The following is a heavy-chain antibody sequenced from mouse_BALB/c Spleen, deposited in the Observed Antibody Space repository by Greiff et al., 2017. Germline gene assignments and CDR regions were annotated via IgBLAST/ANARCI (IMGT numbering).Heavy chain of an antibody. V-gene: IGHV5-9-4*01. Sequence: EVQLVESGGGLVKPGGSLKLSCAASGFTFSSYAMSWVRQSPEKRLEWVAEISSGGSYTYYPDTVTGRFTISRDNAKNTLYLEMSSLRSEDTAMYYCARGAGNYVYAMDYWGQGTSVTVSS. CDR2: ISSGGSYT. CDR1: GFTFSSYA. J-gene: IGHJ4*01. CDR3: ARGAGNYVYAMDY. D-gene: IGHD2-1*01.